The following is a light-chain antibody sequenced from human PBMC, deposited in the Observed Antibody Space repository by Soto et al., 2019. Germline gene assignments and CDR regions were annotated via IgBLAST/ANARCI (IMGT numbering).Light chain of an antibody. CDR3: SSFVAGNNYWV. J-gene: IGLJ3*02. Sequence: QSALTQPASVSGSPGQWITISCTGTSSDIGGYNYVSWYQQHPGKAPKLIIYEVTKRPSGVPDRFSASKSGNTASLTVSGLQAEDEADYYCSSFVAGNNYWVFGGGTKLTVL. V-gene: IGLV2-8*01. CDR1: SSDIGGYNY. CDR2: EVT.